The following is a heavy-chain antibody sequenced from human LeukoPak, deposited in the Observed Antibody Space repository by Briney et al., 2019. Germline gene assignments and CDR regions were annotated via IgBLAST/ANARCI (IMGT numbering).Heavy chain of an antibody. D-gene: IGHD1-26*01. Sequence: AASVKVSCKASGYTFTSYDINWVRQATGQGLEWMGWMNPNSGNTGYAQKFQGRVTMTRNTSISTAYMELSRLRSDDTAVYYCARDGVWSGSYFSYFDYWGQGTLVPSPQ. V-gene: IGHV1-8*01. CDR1: GYTFTSYD. CDR2: MNPNSGNT. CDR3: ARDGVWSGSYFSYFDY. J-gene: IGHJ4*02.